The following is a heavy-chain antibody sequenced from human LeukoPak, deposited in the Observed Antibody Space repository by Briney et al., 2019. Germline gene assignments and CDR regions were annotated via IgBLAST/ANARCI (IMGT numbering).Heavy chain of an antibody. D-gene: IGHD4-17*01. J-gene: IGHJ3*01. Sequence: GSLRLSCSVSGFTFSSYSMKWDRQAPGKGVQWVSSISGGGSYIFYADSVEGRFSVFRDNAKNSVFMQMNSLRAEDTAVYYCARGLGDYDAFDVWGHGTRVTVAS. CDR2: ISGGGSYI. CDR1: GFTFSSYS. V-gene: IGHV3-21*01. CDR3: ARGLGDYDAFDV.